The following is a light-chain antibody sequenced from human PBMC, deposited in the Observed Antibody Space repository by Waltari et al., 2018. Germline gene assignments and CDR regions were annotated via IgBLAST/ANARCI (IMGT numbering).Light chain of an antibody. CDR2: GAS. V-gene: IGKV3-20*01. Sequence: CRASQSVSSSLAWYQQKPGQAPRLLIYGASNRATGIPDRFSGSGSGTDFSLTISRLEPEDFAVYYCQHYVSLPATFGQGTKVEIK. CDR3: QHYVSLPAT. CDR1: QSVSSS. J-gene: IGKJ1*01.